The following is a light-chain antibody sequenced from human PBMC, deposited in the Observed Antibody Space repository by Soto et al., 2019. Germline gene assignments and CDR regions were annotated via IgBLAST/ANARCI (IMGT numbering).Light chain of an antibody. CDR2: DAS. J-gene: IGKJ3*01. V-gene: IGKV1-33*01. Sequence: DIQLTHSPSSLSASVGDRVTITCQASQDINNYLNWYQQKPGKAPKLLIYDASNLETGVPSRFSGSGSGKDFTFTISGLQPEDIATYYCQHYDNLPFTFGPGTKVDFK. CDR1: QDINNY. CDR3: QHYDNLPFT.